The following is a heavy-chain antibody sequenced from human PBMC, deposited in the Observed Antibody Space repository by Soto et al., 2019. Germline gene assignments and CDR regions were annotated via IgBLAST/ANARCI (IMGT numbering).Heavy chain of an antibody. CDR1: GGTFSSYA. D-gene: IGHD2-15*01. CDR3: ARADIVVVVAAHYYYYGMDV. J-gene: IGHJ6*02. CDR2: IIPIFGTA. V-gene: IGHV1-69*01. Sequence: QVQLVQSGAEVKKPGSSVKVSCKASGGTFSSYAISWVRQAPGQGLEWMGGIIPIFGTANYAQKFQGRVTITADESTSKAYMELSSLRSEDTAVYYCARADIVVVVAAHYYYYGMDVWGQGTTVTVSS.